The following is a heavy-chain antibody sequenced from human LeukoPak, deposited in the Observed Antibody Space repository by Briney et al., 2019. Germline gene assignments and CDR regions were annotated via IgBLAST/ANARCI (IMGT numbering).Heavy chain of an antibody. CDR1: GFTFSSYG. D-gene: IGHD3-22*01. CDR2: ISYDGSNK. V-gene: IGHV3-30*18. J-gene: IGHJ4*02. Sequence: GRSLRLSCAASGFTFSSYGIHWVRQAPGKGLEWVAVISYDGSNKYYADSVKGRFTISRDNSKNTLYLQMNSLRAEDTAVYYCAKGPITMIVVVIFDYWGQGTLVTVSS. CDR3: AKGPITMIVVVIFDY.